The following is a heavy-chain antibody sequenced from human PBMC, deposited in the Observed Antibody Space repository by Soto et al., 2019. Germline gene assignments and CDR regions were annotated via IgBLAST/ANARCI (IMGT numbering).Heavy chain of an antibody. CDR1: GDSISSCDW. CDR2: IFHSGTT. J-gene: IGHJ5*01. Sequence: SETLSLSCAVSGDSISSCDWWTWVRQPPGERLEWIGEIFHSGTTNYNPSLKSRVTISGDKSKNQFSLKLSSVSAADTAVYYCARIVYCGGDCFSFDSWGQGTRVT. D-gene: IGHD2-21*02. V-gene: IGHV4-4*02. CDR3: ARIVYCGGDCFSFDS.